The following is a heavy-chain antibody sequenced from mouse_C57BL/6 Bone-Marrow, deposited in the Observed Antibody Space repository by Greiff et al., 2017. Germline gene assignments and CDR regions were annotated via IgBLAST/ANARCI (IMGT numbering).Heavy chain of an antibody. Sequence: QVQLQQPGAELVKPGASVKLSCKASGYTFTSYWMQWVKQRPGQGLEWIGEIDPSDSYTNYNQKFKGKATLTVDTSSSTAYMQLSSLTSEDTAVYYCARVDYSYYVFAYWGQGTLVTVSA. CDR2: IDPSDSYT. CDR3: ARVDYSYYVFAY. V-gene: IGHV1-50*01. J-gene: IGHJ3*01. D-gene: IGHD2-12*01. CDR1: GYTFTSYW.